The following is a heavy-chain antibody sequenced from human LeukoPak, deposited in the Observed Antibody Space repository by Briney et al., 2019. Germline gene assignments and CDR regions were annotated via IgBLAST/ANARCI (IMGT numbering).Heavy chain of an antibody. Sequence: GGSLRLSCAASGFTFSTYGMHWVRQAPGKGLEWVAVISYDGSNKYYTDSVKGRFTISRDNSKNTLYLQMKSLRTEDAAVYYCAKSDLGHRSRQVGHFDYWGQGTLVTVSS. CDR2: ISYDGSNK. D-gene: IGHD2-15*01. CDR1: GFTFSTYG. CDR3: AKSDLGHRSRQVGHFDY. V-gene: IGHV3-30*18. J-gene: IGHJ4*02.